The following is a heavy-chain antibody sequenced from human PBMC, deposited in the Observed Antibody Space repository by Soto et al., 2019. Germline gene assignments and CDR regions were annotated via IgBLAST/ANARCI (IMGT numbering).Heavy chain of an antibody. D-gene: IGHD5-18*01. CDR3: ARDSDTAMVSYFDY. CDR1: GFTFSSYS. J-gene: IGHJ4*02. V-gene: IGHV3-21*01. CDR2: ISSSSSYI. Sequence: SLRLSCAASGFTFSSYSMNWVRQAPGKGLEWASSISSSSSYIYYADSVKGRFTISRDNAKNSLYLQMNSLRAEDTAVYYCARDSDTAMVSYFDYWGQGTLVTVSS.